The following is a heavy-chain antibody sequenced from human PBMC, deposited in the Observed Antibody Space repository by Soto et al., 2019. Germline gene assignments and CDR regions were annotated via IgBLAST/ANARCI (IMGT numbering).Heavy chain of an antibody. D-gene: IGHD3-3*01. J-gene: IGHJ5*02. Sequence: EVQLLESGGGLVQPGGSLRLSCVASGFTFSSYAMSWVRQAPGKGLEWVSAISGSGGSTYYADSVKGRFTISRDNSKNTLYLQMNSLRAEDTAVYYCAKLRKTFWSGQYNWFDPWGQGTLVTVSS. V-gene: IGHV3-23*01. CDR2: ISGSGGST. CDR1: GFTFSSYA. CDR3: AKLRKTFWSGQYNWFDP.